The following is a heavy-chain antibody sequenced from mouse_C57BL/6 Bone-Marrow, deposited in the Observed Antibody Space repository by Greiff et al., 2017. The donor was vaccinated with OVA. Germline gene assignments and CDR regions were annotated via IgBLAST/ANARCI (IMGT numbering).Heavy chain of an antibody. V-gene: IGHV2-2*01. CDR2: IWSGGST. J-gene: IGHJ3*01. Sequence: VKLVESGPGLVQPSQSLSITCTVSGFSLTSYGVHWVRQSPGKGLEWLGVIWSGGSTDYNAAFISRLSISKDNSKSQVFFKMNSLQADDTAIYYCARDSNYRFAYWGQGTLVTVSA. CDR1: GFSLTSYG. D-gene: IGHD2-5*01. CDR3: ARDSNYRFAY.